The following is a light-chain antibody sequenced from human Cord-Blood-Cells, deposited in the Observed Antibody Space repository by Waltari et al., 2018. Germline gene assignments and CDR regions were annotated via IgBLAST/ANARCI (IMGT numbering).Light chain of an antibody. CDR2: EGS. CDR3: CSYAGSSTVV. CDR1: SSDVGSYNL. J-gene: IGLJ2*01. Sequence: QSALTQPASVSGSPGQSLTIPCTGTSSDVGSYNLFSWYQQHPGKAPKLMIYEGSKRPSGVSNRFSGSKSGNTASLTISGLQAEDEADYYCCSYAGSSTVVFGGGTKLTVL. V-gene: IGLV2-23*01.